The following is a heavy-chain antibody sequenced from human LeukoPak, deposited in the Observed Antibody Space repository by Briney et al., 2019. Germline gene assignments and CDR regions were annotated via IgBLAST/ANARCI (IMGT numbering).Heavy chain of an antibody. Sequence: KPGGSLRLSCAASGFTFSTYSMNWVRQAPGKGLEWVSSISTSSSYIYYADSVKGRFTASRDNAKDSLDLQMSNLRVEDAAVYYCARGAVVAATLVRGDQYGMDVWGQGTTVTVSS. CDR3: ARGAVVAATLVRGDQYGMDV. J-gene: IGHJ6*02. D-gene: IGHD2-15*01. V-gene: IGHV3-21*01. CDR2: ISTSSSYI. CDR1: GFTFSTYS.